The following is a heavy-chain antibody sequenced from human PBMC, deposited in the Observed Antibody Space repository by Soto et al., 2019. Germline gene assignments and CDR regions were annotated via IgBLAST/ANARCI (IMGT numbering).Heavy chain of an antibody. V-gene: IGHV3-23*01. J-gene: IGHJ3*02. CDR3: AKDLDSSGWYDAFDI. CDR2: ISGSGGST. Sequence: GGSLRLPCAASGFTFSSYAMSWVRQAPGKGLEWVSAISGSGGSTYYADSVKGRFTISRDNSKNTLYLQMNSLRAEDTAVYYCAKDLDSSGWYDAFDIWGQGTMVTVSS. D-gene: IGHD6-19*01. CDR1: GFTFSSYA.